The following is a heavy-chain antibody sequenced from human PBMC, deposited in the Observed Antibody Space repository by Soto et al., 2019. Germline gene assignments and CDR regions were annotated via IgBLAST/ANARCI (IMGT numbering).Heavy chain of an antibody. J-gene: IGHJ5*02. CDR2: ISSSGSTI. D-gene: IGHD2-21*02. V-gene: IGHV3-48*04. CDR1: GFTFSNYG. CDR3: ARVLVFYGGFDP. Sequence: GGSLRLSCAASGFTFSNYGMHWVRQAPGKGLEWVSYISSSGSTIYYADSVKGRFTISRDNAKNSLYLQMNSLRAEDTAVYYCARVLVFYGGFDPWGQGTLVTVSS.